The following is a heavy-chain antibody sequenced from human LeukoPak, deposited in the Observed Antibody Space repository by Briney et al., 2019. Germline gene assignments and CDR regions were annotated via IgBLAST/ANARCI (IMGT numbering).Heavy chain of an antibody. CDR2: IYPGDSDT. J-gene: IGHJ4*02. D-gene: IGHD5-18*01. Sequence: GESLKISFKASGYSFTSYWIGWVRPMPGKGLEWMGIIYPGDSDTRYSPSFQGQVTISADKSINTAYLQWSSLKASDTAIYYCARRGEAMDPFDYWGQGTLVTVSA. CDR3: ARRGEAMDPFDY. CDR1: GYSFTSYW. V-gene: IGHV5-51*01.